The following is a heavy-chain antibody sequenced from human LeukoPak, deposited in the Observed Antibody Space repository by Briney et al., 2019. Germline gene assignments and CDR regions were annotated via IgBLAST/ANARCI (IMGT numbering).Heavy chain of an antibody. D-gene: IGHD3-3*01. V-gene: IGHV1-2*06. CDR2: INPNSGGT. Sequence: ASVKVSCKASGYTFTGYYLHWVRQAPGQEPEWMGRINPNSGGTNYAQKFQGRVTMTRDTSINTAYMELSRLRSDDTAVYYCARETKLEWLLIFDYWGQGTLVTVSS. CDR3: ARETKLEWLLIFDY. CDR1: GYTFTGYY. J-gene: IGHJ4*02.